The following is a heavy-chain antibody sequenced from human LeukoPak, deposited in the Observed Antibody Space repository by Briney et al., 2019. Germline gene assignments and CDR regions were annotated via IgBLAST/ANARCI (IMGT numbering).Heavy chain of an antibody. CDR2: IKQDGSEK. CDR1: GFTFSSYA. J-gene: IGHJ4*02. CDR3: ARDTVTTYLDY. Sequence: GGSLRLSCAASGFTFSSYAKSWVRQAPGKGLEWVANIKQDGSEKYYVDSVKGRFTISRDNAKNSLYLQMNSLRAEDTAVYYCARDTVTTYLDYWGQGTLVTVSS. D-gene: IGHD4-17*01. V-gene: IGHV3-7*01.